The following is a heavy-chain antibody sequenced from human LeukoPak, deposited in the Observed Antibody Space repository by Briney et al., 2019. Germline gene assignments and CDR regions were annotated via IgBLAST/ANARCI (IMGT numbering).Heavy chain of an antibody. CDR1: GFTFSSYG. D-gene: IGHD3-3*01. CDR3: ARAPYDFWSGYYEAVPLDY. V-gene: IGHV3-33*01. J-gene: IGHJ4*02. Sequence: GGSLRLSCAASGFTFSSYGMHWVRQAPGKGLEWVAVIWYDGSNKYYADSVKGRFTISRDNSKNTLYLQMNSLRAEDTAVYYCARAPYDFWSGYYEAVPLDYWGQGTLVTVSS. CDR2: IWYDGSNK.